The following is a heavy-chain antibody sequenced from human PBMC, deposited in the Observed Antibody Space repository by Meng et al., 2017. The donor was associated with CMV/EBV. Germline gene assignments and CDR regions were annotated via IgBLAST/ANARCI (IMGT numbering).Heavy chain of an antibody. CDR3: TKDQGISGYSMDV. D-gene: IGHD3-3*01. V-gene: IGHV3-48*03. J-gene: IGHJ6*02. CDR2: ISSSGSTI. Sequence: GGSLRLSCAASGFTFSSYEMNWVRQAPGKGLEWVSYISSSGSTIYYADSVKGRFTISRDIAKNSLYLQMNSLRVEDTALYYCTKDQGISGYSMDVWGQGTTVTVSS. CDR1: GFTFSSYE.